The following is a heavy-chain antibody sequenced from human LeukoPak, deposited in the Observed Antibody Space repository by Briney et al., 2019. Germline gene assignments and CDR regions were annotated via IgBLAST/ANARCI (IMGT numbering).Heavy chain of an antibody. CDR3: AKDPFDSSGPYYFDY. CDR1: GFTLISYA. J-gene: IGHJ4*02. D-gene: IGHD3-22*01. V-gene: IGHV3-23*01. CDR2: ISGSGGST. Sequence: GGSLRLSCAASGFTLISYAMSWVRQAPGKGLEWVSAISGSGGSTYYADSVKGRFTTSRDNSKNTLYLQMNSLRAEDTAVYYCAKDPFDSSGPYYFDYWGQGTLVTVSS.